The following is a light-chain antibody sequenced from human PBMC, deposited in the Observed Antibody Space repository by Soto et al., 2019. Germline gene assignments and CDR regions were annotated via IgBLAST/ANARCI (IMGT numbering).Light chain of an antibody. CDR1: QSVGSY. Sequence: DIFLTQSPATLSLSPGKRATLSCRASQSVGSYLAWYQQKAGQAPSLLIYDASNRAAGIPARFSGSGSETDFTLTISSLEPEDYAVYYCQHRYNWPRTFGQGTKVDIK. CDR2: DAS. V-gene: IGKV3-11*01. J-gene: IGKJ1*01. CDR3: QHRYNWPRT.